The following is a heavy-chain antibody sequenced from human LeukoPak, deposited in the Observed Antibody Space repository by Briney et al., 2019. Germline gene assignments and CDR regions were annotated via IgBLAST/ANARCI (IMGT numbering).Heavy chain of an antibody. D-gene: IGHD3-10*01. CDR1: GFTFDDYA. Sequence: GGSLRLSCEASGFTFDDYAMHWVRQVPGKGLEWVSGITWNSGSIDYADSVKGRFTISRDNAKNSLYLQMNSLRAEDTAVYYCAKAGLGYGSGSHYYYGMDVWGQGTTVTVSS. CDR2: ITWNSGSI. V-gene: IGHV3-9*01. CDR3: AKAGLGYGSGSHYYYGMDV. J-gene: IGHJ6*02.